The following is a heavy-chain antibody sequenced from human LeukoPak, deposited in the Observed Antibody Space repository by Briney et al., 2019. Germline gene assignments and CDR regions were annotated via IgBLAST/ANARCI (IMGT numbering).Heavy chain of an antibody. J-gene: IGHJ4*02. CDR3: AREAYGSGSSFDY. CDR1: GYSISSGYY. V-gene: IGHV4-38-2*02. CDR2: IYHSGST. D-gene: IGHD3-10*01. Sequence: SETLSLTCAVSGYSISSGYYWGWIRQPPGKGLEWIGSIYHSGSTYYNPSLKSRVTISVDTSKNQFSLKLSSVTAADTAVYYCAREAYGSGSSFDYWGQGTLVTVSS.